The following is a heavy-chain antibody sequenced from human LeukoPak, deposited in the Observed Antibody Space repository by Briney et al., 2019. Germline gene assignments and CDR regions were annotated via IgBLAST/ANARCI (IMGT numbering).Heavy chain of an antibody. D-gene: IGHD3-10*01. CDR1: GGSISSGGYY. V-gene: IGHV4-61*08. Sequence: PSETLSLTCTVSGGSISSGGYYWSWIRQHPGKGLEWIGYIYYSGSAYYNPSLKSRVTISVDTSKNQFSLKLSSVTAADTAVYYCARFYYYGSGSYYSHFDYWGQGTLVTVSS. CDR3: ARFYYYGSGSYYSHFDY. CDR2: IYYSGSA. J-gene: IGHJ4*02.